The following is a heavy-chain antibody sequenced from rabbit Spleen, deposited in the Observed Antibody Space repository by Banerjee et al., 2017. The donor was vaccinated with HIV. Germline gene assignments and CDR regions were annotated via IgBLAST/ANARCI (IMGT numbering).Heavy chain of an antibody. J-gene: IGHJ4*01. Sequence: QSLEESGGDLVKPEGSLALTCKASGIDFSSYAYMCWVRQAPGEGLEWIACIAAGSGGSTYYASWAKGRFTISKTSSTTVTLQMTSLTAADTATYFCARAPNGGINSLSFGLWGPGTLVTVS. CDR1: GIDFSSYAY. CDR2: IAAGSGGST. CDR3: ARAPNGGINSLSFGL. V-gene: IGHV1S40*01. D-gene: IGHD4-2*01.